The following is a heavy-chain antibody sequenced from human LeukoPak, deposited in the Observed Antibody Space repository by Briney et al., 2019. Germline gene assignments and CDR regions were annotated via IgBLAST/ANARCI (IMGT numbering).Heavy chain of an antibody. V-gene: IGHV4-59*01. CDR3: ARQDVDTAMED. J-gene: IGHJ4*02. CDR1: GVSISSYY. Sequence: SETLSLTCTVSGVSISSYYWSWIRQPPGKGLEWIGYIYYSGSTNYNPSLKSRVTISVDTSKNQFSLKLSSVTAADTAVYYCARQDVDTAMEDWGQGTLVTVSS. D-gene: IGHD5-18*01. CDR2: IYYSGST.